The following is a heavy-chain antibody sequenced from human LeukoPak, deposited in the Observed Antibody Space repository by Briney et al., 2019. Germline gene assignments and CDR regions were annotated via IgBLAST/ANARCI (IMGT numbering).Heavy chain of an antibody. D-gene: IGHD6-19*01. V-gene: IGHV4-34*01. CDR2: INHSGST. CDR1: GGSFSGYY. CDR3: ARGYLAVAGNGRRFDY. J-gene: IGHJ4*02. Sequence: SETLSLTCAVYGGSFSGYYWSWIRQPPGKGLEWIGEINHSGSTNYNPSLKSRVTISVDTSKNQFSLKLNSVTAADTAVYYCARGYLAVAGNGRRFDYWGQGTLVTVSS.